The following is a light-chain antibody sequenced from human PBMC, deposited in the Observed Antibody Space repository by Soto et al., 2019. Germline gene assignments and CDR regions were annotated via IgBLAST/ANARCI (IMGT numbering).Light chain of an antibody. J-gene: IGKJ4*01. CDR1: QNISRS. V-gene: IGKV3-15*01. Sequence: EIVMTQSPVTLSVSPGERATLSCRASQNISRSLAWYQQKPGQGPSLLIYGTSTRAGGVPARFTGSGSGTDFTLTIRSLGPEDFAVYYCQQRYNWPPLTFGGGTKVDIK. CDR3: QQRYNWPPLT. CDR2: GTS.